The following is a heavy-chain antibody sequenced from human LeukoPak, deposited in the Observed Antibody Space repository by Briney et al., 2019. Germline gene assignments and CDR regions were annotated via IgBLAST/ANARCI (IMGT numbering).Heavy chain of an antibody. J-gene: IGHJ4*02. D-gene: IGHD3-22*01. CDR3: ASPLHYYDSSAFDY. Sequence: GALRLSCAASGFTFSSYSMNWVRQAPGKGLEWVSSISSSSSYIYYADSVKGRFTISRDNAKNSLYLQMNSLRAEDTAVYYCASPLHYYDSSAFDYWGQGTLVTVSS. V-gene: IGHV3-21*01. CDR2: ISSSSSYI. CDR1: GFTFSSYS.